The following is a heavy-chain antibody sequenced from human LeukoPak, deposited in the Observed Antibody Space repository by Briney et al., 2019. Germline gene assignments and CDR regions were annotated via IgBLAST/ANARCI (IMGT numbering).Heavy chain of an antibody. CDR1: GFTFSSYG. V-gene: IGHV3-30*02. Sequence: GGSLRLSCAASGFTFSSYGMHWVRQAPGKGLEWVAFIRYDGSNKYCADSVKGRFTISRDNSKNTLYLQMISLRVEDTAVYFCARDPGAFPYFFDCWGQGTLVTVSS. J-gene: IGHJ4*02. CDR2: IRYDGSNK. D-gene: IGHD4/OR15-4a*01. CDR3: ARDPGAFPYFFDC.